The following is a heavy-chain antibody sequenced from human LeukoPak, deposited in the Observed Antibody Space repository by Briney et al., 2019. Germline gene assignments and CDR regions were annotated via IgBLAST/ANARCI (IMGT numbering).Heavy chain of an antibody. CDR3: ARRGTGHGMDV. J-gene: IGHJ6*02. Sequence: GGSLRISCAASGFTFSSYWMSWVRQAPGKGLVWVSRINNDGSSASYVDSVKGRFTIPRDNAKNTLFLQMNSLRAEDTAVYYCARRGTGHGMDVWGQGTTVIVSS. CDR1: GFTFSSYW. CDR2: INNDGSSA. V-gene: IGHV3-74*01. D-gene: IGHD1-1*01.